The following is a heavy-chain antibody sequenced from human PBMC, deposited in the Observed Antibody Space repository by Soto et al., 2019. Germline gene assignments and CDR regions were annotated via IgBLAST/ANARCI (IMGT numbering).Heavy chain of an antibody. CDR2: ISAFYGNT. V-gene: IGHV1-18*01. J-gene: IGHJ4*02. CDR3: ARRNDSSPFDY. CDR1: GYTFTSYG. Sequence: ASVKVSCKASGYTFTSYGISWVRQAPGQGLEWMGWISAFYGNTNYAQKFQGRVTITTDKSTSTAYMELSSLRSEDTAVYYCARRNDSSPFDYWGQGTLVTVSS. D-gene: IGHD3-22*01.